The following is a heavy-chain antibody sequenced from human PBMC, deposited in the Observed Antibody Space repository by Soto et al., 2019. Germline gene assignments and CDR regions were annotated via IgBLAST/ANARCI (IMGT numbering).Heavy chain of an antibody. D-gene: IGHD2-2*01. CDR1: GFTFSTHA. CDR2: ITSSGVST. Sequence: EVQLLESGGGLVQPGGSLRLSCAASGFTFSTHALSWVRQAPGKGLEWVSVITSSGVSTYYADSVKGRFTIFRDNSKNTLYLQMNTLRAEDTAVYYFAKGYCSSTGSYVFDAIDIWGQGTMVTVSS. CDR3: AKGYCSSTGSYVFDAIDI. V-gene: IGHV3-23*01. J-gene: IGHJ3*02.